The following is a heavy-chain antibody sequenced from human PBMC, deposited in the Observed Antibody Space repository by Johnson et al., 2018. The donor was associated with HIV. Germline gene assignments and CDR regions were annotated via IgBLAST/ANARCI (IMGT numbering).Heavy chain of an antibody. J-gene: IGHJ3*02. V-gene: IGHV3-9*01. CDR1: GFTFDDYA. CDR3: AREWELLGSAFDI. D-gene: IGHD1-26*01. CDR2: IGWSSGVL. Sequence: VQLVESGGGLVQPGGSLRLSCAASGFTFDDYAMHWVRQAPGKGLEWVSGIGWSSGVLAYADSVKGRFTISRDNAKNSLYLQMNSLRAEDTAVYYCAREWELLGSAFDIWGQGTMVTVSS.